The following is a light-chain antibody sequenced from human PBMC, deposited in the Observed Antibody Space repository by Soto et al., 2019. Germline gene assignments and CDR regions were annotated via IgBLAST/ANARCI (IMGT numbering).Light chain of an antibody. CDR2: AAS. J-gene: IGKJ2*01. V-gene: IGKV1-6*01. CDR1: QDIRND. Sequence: AIQMTQSPSSLSVSVGDRVTITCRASQDIRNDLGWYQQKPGKAPNLLIYAASSLQSGVPSRFSGSGSGTDFTLTITSLQTEDFATYYCLQDYNSPRTFGQGTKLEIK. CDR3: LQDYNSPRT.